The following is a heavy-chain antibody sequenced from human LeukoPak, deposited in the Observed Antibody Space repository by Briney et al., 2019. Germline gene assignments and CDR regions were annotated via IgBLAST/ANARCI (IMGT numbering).Heavy chain of an antibody. CDR3: AKAPRRYCTNGVCYYFDY. CDR2: IRYDGSNK. CDR1: GFTFSSYG. D-gene: IGHD2-8*01. V-gene: IGHV3-30*02. J-gene: IGHJ4*02. Sequence: GGSLRLSCAASGFTFSSYGMHWVRQAPGKGLEWVAFIRYDGSNKYYADFVKGRFTISRDNSKNTLYLQMNSLRAEDTAVYYCAKAPRRYCTNGVCYYFDYWGQGTLVTVSS.